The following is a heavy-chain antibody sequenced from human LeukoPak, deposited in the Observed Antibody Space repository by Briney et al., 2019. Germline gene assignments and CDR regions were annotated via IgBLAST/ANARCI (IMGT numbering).Heavy chain of an antibody. V-gene: IGHV3-23*01. CDR3: AKEGYCSGGTCYRVFDY. CDR2: ISGSGGST. D-gene: IGHD2-15*01. CDR1: GFTFSSYA. J-gene: IGHJ4*02. Sequence: GGSLRLSCAASGFTFSSYAMSWVRQAPGKGLEWVSAISGSGGSTYSADSVKGRFTISRDNSENTLYLQMNSLRAEDTAVYYCAKEGYCSGGTCYRVFDYWGQGTLVTVSS.